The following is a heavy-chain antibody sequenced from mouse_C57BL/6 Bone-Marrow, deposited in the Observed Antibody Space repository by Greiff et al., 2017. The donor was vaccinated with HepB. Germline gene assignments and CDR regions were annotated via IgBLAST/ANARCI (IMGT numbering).Heavy chain of an antibody. J-gene: IGHJ3*01. CDR1: GFSLTSYG. CDR2: IWGGGST. Sequence: VQLQESGPGLVAPSQSLSMTCTVSGFSLTSYGVDWVRQPPGKGLEWLGVIWGGGSTNYNSALMSRLSISKDNSKSQVFLKMNSLQTDDTAMYYCAAHLLLRTGFAYWGQGTLVTVSA. V-gene: IGHV2-9*01. CDR3: AAHLLLRTGFAY. D-gene: IGHD1-1*01.